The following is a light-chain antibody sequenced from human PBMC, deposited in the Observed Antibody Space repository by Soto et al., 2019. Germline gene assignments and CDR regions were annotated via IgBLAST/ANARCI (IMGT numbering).Light chain of an antibody. CDR3: QQSCSAPPLS. V-gene: IGKV1-39*01. CDR2: LAS. CDR1: QSVSTC. J-gene: IGKJ4*01. Sequence: DIQLTQAPSSLSASVGDRITITCRASQSVSTCLNWYQHKPGMAPKLLIYLASVLYGGVPSRFSGSGSGTDFTLTITSLQPEDVAIYYCQQSCSAPPLSFGGGTKVDIK.